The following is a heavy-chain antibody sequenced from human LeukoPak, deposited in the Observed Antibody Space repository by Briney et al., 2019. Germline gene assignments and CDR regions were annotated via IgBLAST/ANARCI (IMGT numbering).Heavy chain of an antibody. CDR2: VNYLGTT. D-gene: IGHD3-10*01. CDR3: AASGITMVRGVLYFDY. Sequence: PSETLSLTCTVSGDSISSNAYYWGWIRQPPGKGLEWIGSVNYLGTTYYNPSLESRVTVAADTSKNQFSLKLSSVTAADTAVYYCAASGITMVRGVLYFDYWGQGTLVTVSS. CDR1: GDSISSNAYY. J-gene: IGHJ4*02. V-gene: IGHV4-39*01.